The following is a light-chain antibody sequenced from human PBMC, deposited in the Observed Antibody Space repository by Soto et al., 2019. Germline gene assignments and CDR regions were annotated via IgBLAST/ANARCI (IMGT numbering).Light chain of an antibody. CDR1: RSVSSSY. CDR2: GAS. CDR3: QQYGSSPT. V-gene: IGKV3-20*01. J-gene: IGKJ4*01. Sequence: EIVLTQSTGFLSLSLGERATLSCRASRSVSSSYLAWYQQKPGQAPRLLIFGASIRATGIPDRFSGSGSGTDFTLSISRLEPEDFAVYFCQQYGSSPTFGGGTKVEIK.